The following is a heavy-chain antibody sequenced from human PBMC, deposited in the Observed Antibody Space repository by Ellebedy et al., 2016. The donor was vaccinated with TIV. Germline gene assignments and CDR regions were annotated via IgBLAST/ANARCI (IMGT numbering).Heavy chain of an antibody. CDR3: ARNMRPGSAYYYD. Sequence: GESLKISCAASGFTFSSHAMTWVRQAPGKGLEWVSAIRGGGDSTYFADSVKGRFAISRDNSKNTLYLQMTSLRAEDAAVYYCARNMRPGSAYYYDWGQGTLVTVSS. CDR2: IRGGGDST. V-gene: IGHV3-23*01. D-gene: IGHD3-22*01. CDR1: GFTFSSHA. J-gene: IGHJ4*02.